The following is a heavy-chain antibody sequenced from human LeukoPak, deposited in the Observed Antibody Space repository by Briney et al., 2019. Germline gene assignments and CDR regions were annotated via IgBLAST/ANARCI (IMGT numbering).Heavy chain of an antibody. V-gene: IGHV1-2*02. CDR3: ARVRIGQQLDKYYYYAMDV. Sequence: ASVKVSCKASGYTFTDYYMHWVRQAPGQGLEWMGWINPNSGGTNYAQKPQGRVTMTTDTSISTAHMEVSRLRSDDTAVYYCARVRIGQQLDKYYYYAMDVWGQGTTVTVSS. J-gene: IGHJ6*02. CDR2: INPNSGGT. D-gene: IGHD6-13*01. CDR1: GYTFTDYY.